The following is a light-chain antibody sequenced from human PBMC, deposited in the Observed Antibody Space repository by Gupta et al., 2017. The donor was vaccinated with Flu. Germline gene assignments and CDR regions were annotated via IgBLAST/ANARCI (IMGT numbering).Light chain of an antibody. CDR2: AAS. CDR3: QQCYSYGQT. J-gene: IGKJ1*01. CDR1: STSYYY. V-gene: IGKV1-39*01. Sequence: SSRSAGVGERVKVTCRSSSTSYYYLHLYHHKRMEAPMLLIYAASTLQLGIPSRFSGGGSGTEITITILSLQPGDFATYSCQQCYSYGQTCGQGTKLEIK.